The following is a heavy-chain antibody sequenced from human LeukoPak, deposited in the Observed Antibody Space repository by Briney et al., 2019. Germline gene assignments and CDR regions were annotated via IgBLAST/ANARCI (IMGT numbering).Heavy chain of an antibody. CDR1: GGSFSGYY. CDR2: INHSGST. Sequence: SETLSLTCAVYGGSFSGYYWSWIRQPPGQGLEWIGEINHSGSTNYNPSLKSRGTISVDTSKNQFSLKLSSVTAADTAVYYCARGTAMGLDYWGQGTLVTVSS. D-gene: IGHD5-18*01. V-gene: IGHV4-34*01. J-gene: IGHJ4*02. CDR3: ARGTAMGLDY.